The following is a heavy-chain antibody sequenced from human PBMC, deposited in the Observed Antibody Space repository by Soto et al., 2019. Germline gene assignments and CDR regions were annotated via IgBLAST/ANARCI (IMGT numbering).Heavy chain of an antibody. CDR2: IYYSGST. CDR1: GGSISSSSYY. V-gene: IGHV4-39*01. CDR3: ARRSGYSGYDWPFDY. Sequence: NPSETLSLTCTVSGGSISSSSYYWGWIRQPPGKGLEWIGSIYYSGSTYYNPSLKSRVTISVDTSKNQFSLKLSSVTAADTAVYYCARRSGYSGYDWPFDYWGQGNLVTVSS. J-gene: IGHJ4*02. D-gene: IGHD5-12*01.